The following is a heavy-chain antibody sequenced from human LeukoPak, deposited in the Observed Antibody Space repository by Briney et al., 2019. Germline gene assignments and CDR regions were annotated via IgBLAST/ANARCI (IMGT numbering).Heavy chain of an antibody. Sequence: GGSLRLSCAASGFTFSNYAMSWVRQAPGKGLEWVSAISGSGGSIYYADSVKGRFTISRDNSKNTLYLQMNSLRAEDTAVYYCVQQGAGYSSSFDYWGQGTLVIVSS. CDR2: ISGSGGSI. CDR1: GFTFSNYA. V-gene: IGHV3-23*01. CDR3: VQQGAGYSSSFDY. J-gene: IGHJ4*02. D-gene: IGHD6-13*01.